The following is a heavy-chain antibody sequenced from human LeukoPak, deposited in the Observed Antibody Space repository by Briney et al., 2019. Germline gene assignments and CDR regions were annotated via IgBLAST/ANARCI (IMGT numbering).Heavy chain of an antibody. J-gene: IGHJ4*02. D-gene: IGHD3-9*01. Sequence: PSETLSLTCTVSGYSISKGYYWGWIRQPPGKGLEWIGSIYHSGSTYYNPSLKSRVTISVDTSKNQFSLKLRSVTAADTAVYYCARRTTYFGWLPSESPSCFDYWGQGTLVTVSS. CDR1: GYSISKGYY. CDR3: ARRTTYFGWLPSESPSCFDY. CDR2: IYHSGST. V-gene: IGHV4-38-2*02.